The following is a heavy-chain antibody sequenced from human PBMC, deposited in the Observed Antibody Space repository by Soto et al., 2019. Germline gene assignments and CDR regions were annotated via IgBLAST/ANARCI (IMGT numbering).Heavy chain of an antibody. CDR1: GGSISSGGYY. CDR3: ARTTVVTMNYGMDG. Sequence: SETLSLPCTVSGGSISSGGYYWSWIRQPPGKGLEWIGYISYSRSTYYNPSLKSRVTISVDTSKNQFSLKLTSVTAAAPAVYYCARTTVVTMNYGMDGWGQGTRVTVSS. V-gene: IGHV4-31*03. J-gene: IGHJ6*02. CDR2: ISYSRST. D-gene: IGHD4-17*01.